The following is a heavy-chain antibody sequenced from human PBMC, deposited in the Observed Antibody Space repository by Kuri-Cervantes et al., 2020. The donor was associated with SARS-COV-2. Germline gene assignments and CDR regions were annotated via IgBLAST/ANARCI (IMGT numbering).Heavy chain of an antibody. J-gene: IGHJ4*02. CDR2: IRYDGSNK. Sequence: GESLKISCAASGFTFSSYGMHWVRQAPGKGLEWVAFIRYDGSNKYYADSVKGRFTISRDNSKNTLYLQMNSLRAEDTAVHYCARVSGSYRMGSSRDLYYFDYWGQGTLVTDSS. CDR1: GFTFSSYG. V-gene: IGHV3-30*02. CDR3: ARVSGSYRMGSSRDLYYFDY. D-gene: IGHD1-26*01.